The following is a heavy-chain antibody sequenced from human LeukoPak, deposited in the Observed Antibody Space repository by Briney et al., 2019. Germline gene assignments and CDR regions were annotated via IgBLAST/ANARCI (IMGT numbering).Heavy chain of an antibody. CDR1: GFTVSSNY. V-gene: IGHV3-66*04. J-gene: IGHJ6*03. Sequence: PGGSLRLSCAASGFTVSSNYMIWARQARGKGLEWVSVFYSGGSTYYADSVKGRFTISRDNSKNTPYLQMNSLRAEDTAVYYCARLCIAAAGKAQTVRYYYYYYMDVWGKGTTVTISS. CDR2: FYSGGST. D-gene: IGHD6-13*01. CDR3: ARLCIAAAGKAQTVRYYYYYYMDV.